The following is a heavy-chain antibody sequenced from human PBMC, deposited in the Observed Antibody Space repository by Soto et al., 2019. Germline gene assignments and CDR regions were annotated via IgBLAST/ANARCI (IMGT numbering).Heavy chain of an antibody. CDR3: ARRRDDYGDIFDY. D-gene: IGHD4-17*01. CDR2: IYYSGST. J-gene: IGHJ4*02. V-gene: IGHV4-39*01. Sequence: SETLSLTCTVSGGSISSSSYYWGWIRQPPGKGLEWIGSIYYSGSTYYNPSLKSRVTISVDTSKNQFSLKLSSVTAADTAVYYCARRRDDYGDIFDYWGQGTLVTVSS. CDR1: GGSISSSSYY.